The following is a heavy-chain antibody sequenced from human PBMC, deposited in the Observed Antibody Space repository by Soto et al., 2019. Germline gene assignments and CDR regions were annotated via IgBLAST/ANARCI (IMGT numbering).Heavy chain of an antibody. D-gene: IGHD3-10*01. CDR3: ARGTRITMVRGGTQYFQH. V-gene: IGHV4-34*01. CDR1: GGSFSGYY. Sequence: QVQLQQWGAGLLKPSETLSLTCAVYGGSFSGYYWSWIRQPPGKGLEWIGEINHSGSTNYNPSLTSRVTISVDTSKNQFSLKLSSVTAADTAVYYCARGTRITMVRGGTQYFQHWGQGTLVTVSS. CDR2: INHSGST. J-gene: IGHJ1*01.